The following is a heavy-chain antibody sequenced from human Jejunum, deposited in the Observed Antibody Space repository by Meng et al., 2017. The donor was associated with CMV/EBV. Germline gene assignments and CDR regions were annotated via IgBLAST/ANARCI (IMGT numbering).Heavy chain of an antibody. V-gene: IGHV3-21*01. CDR2: ISSYNNYI. J-gene: IGHJ4*02. D-gene: IGHD2-21*01. CDR3: ARAPLTPFAIEGAFDY. CDR1: GFTFSSST. Sequence: SGFTFSSSTMTWLRQAPGKGLEWVSSISSYNNYIYYSPSVTGRFTTSRDDAKNSLYLQMNSLSAEDAAVYYCARAPLTPFAIEGAFDYWGQGALVTVSS.